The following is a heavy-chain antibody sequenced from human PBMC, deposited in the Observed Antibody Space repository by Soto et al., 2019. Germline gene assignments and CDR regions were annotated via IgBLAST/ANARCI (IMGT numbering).Heavy chain of an antibody. V-gene: IGHV1-2*02. Sequence: ASLKVSCKASGDTFTGYYMHWVRQAPGQGLEWMGWINPNSGGTNYAQKFQGRVTMTRDTSISTAYMELSRLRSDDTAVYYCARDNLGYCSGGSCSVSDVIDXWGQGTLVTVSX. D-gene: IGHD2-15*01. CDR3: ARDNLGYCSGGSCSVSDVIDX. CDR2: INPNSGGT. J-gene: IGHJ4*02. CDR1: GDTFTGYY.